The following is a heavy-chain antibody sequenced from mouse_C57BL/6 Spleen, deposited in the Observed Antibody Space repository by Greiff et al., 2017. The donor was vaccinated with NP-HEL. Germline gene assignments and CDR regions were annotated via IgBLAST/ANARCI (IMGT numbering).Heavy chain of an antibody. CDR3: ARSGYKGYFDV. CDR1: GYAFSSSW. D-gene: IGHD3-1*01. J-gene: IGHJ1*01. V-gene: IGHV1-82*01. Sequence: QVQLKESGPELVKPGASVKISCKASGYAFSSSWMNWVKQRPGKGLEWIGRIYPGDGDTNYNGKFKGKATLTADKSSSTAYMQLSSLTSDDSAVYFCARSGYKGYFDVWGSGTTVTVSS. CDR2: IYPGDGDT.